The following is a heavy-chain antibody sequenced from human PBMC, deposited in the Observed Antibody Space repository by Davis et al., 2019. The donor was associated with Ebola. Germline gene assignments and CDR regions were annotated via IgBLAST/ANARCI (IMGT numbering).Heavy chain of an antibody. V-gene: IGHV4-34*01. CDR3: AREGSGLMVYATYYFDY. CDR2: INHSGST. J-gene: IGHJ4*02. D-gene: IGHD2-8*01. CDR1: GGSFGGYY. Sequence: PSETLSLTCAVYGGSFGGYYWSWIRQPPGKGLEWIGEINHSGSTNYNPSLKSRVTISVDTSKNQFSLKLSSVTAADTAVYYCAREGSGLMVYATYYFDYWGQGTLVTVSS.